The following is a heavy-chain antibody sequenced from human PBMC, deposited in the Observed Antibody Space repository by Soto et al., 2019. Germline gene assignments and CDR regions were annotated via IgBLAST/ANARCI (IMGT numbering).Heavy chain of an antibody. J-gene: IGHJ5*02. D-gene: IGHD6-13*01. CDR2: INVGNGNT. Sequence: ASVKVSCKASGYTFTKYAMHWVRQAPGQRLEWMGWINVGNGNTKYSQKFQGRVTITRDTSASTAYMELSSLTSEDTAVYYCARDLVGSSWYSDNWFAPWGQGTLVTVSS. CDR1: GYTFTKYA. CDR3: ARDLVGSSWYSDNWFAP. V-gene: IGHV1-3*01.